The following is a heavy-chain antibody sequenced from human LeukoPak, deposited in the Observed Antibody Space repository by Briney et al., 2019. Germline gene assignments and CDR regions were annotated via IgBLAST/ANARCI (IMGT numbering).Heavy chain of an antibody. Sequence: ASVKVSCEASGYTLRDYYIYWVRQAPGQGLEWLGWLNPHSGGTNYAQKFQGRVTPTSDTSISTAYMELSLLTSDDTAIYYCARGLRIINGLDVWGQGTTVIVSS. CDR1: GYTLRDYY. CDR3: ARGLRIINGLDV. V-gene: IGHV1-2*02. CDR2: LNPHSGGT. J-gene: IGHJ6*02. D-gene: IGHD2-15*01.